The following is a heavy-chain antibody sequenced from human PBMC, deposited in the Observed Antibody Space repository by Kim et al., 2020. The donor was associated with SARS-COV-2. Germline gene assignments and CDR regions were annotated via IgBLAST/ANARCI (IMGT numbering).Heavy chain of an antibody. V-gene: IGHV3-74*01. Sequence: GGSLRLSCTASEFSFNGWGIHWFRQVPGEGLVWVARIKNDAVSTINADAVTGRFTITSDNAKKTQTLQMNRLRVKTTAIDDCATGYVFCNRVCGQGALV. CDR3: ATGYVFCNRV. D-gene: IGHD3-9*01. CDR1: EFSFNGWG. CDR2: IKNDAVST. J-gene: IGHJ1*01.